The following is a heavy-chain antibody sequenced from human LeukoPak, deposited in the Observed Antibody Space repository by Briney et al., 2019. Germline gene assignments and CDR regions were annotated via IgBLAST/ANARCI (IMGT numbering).Heavy chain of an antibody. CDR3: AKDKGSGYDTPYYYYGMDV. CDR2: ISWDGGST. J-gene: IGHJ6*02. CDR1: GFTFDDYA. Sequence: GGSLRLSCAASGFTFDDYAMHWVRQAPGKGLEWVSLISWDGGSTYYADSVKGRFTISRDNSKNSLYLQMNSLRAEDTALYYCAKDKGSGYDTPYYYYGMDVWGQGTTVTVSS. D-gene: IGHD5-12*01. V-gene: IGHV3-43D*03.